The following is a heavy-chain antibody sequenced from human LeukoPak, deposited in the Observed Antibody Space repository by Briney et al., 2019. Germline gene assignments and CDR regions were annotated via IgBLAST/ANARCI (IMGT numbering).Heavy chain of an antibody. CDR3: ARDHWNYHYFDY. CDR2: INHSGST. V-gene: IGHV4-34*01. Sequence: SETLSLTCAVYGGSFSGYYWSWIRQPPGKGLERIGEINHSGSTNYNPSLKSRVTISVDTSKNQFSLKLSSVTAADTAVYYCARDHWNYHYFDYWGQGTLVTVSS. J-gene: IGHJ4*02. CDR1: GGSFSGYY. D-gene: IGHD1-7*01.